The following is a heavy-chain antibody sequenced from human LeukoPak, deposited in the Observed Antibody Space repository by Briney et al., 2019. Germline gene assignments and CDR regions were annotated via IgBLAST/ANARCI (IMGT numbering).Heavy chain of an antibody. D-gene: IGHD1-26*01. CDR2: INHSGST. J-gene: IGHJ4*02. V-gene: IGHV4-34*01. Sequence: SETLSLTCAVYGGSFSGYYWSWIRQPPGKGLEWIGEINHSGSTNYNPSLKSRVTISVDTSKNQFSLKLSSVTAADTAVYYCARARIVGATSFDYWGQGTLVTVSS. CDR1: GGSFSGYY. CDR3: ARARIVGATSFDY.